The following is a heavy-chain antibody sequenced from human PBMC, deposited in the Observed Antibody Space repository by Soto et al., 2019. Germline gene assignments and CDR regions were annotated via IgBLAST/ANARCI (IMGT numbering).Heavy chain of an antibody. CDR2: IIPVFGIA. Sequence: QVQLVQSGAEVKKPGSAVKVSCKASGGTFSRYSFTWGRQAPGHGLEWMGRIIPVFGIASYAQKFQGRVTIPADQPTSTPYMELRSLGSDDTAVYYCAREDRDRETGLVPAAIDGMDVWGQGTTVTVSS. CDR3: AREDRDRETGLVPAAIDGMDV. V-gene: IGHV1-69*08. J-gene: IGHJ6*02. CDR1: GGTFSRYS. D-gene: IGHD2-2*01.